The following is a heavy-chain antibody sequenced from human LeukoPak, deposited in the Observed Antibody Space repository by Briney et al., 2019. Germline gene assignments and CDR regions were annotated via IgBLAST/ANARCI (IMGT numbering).Heavy chain of an antibody. Sequence: SETLSLTCTVSVGSIRGYYWSWIRQPPGKGLEWIGYIHYSGETNYNPSPTSRVTIAMDTSKNQFSLNLRSVTAADTAVYYCARDLTFDYWGQGALVTVSS. CDR3: ARDLTFDY. J-gene: IGHJ4*02. CDR2: IHYSGET. V-gene: IGHV4-59*12. CDR1: VGSIRGYY.